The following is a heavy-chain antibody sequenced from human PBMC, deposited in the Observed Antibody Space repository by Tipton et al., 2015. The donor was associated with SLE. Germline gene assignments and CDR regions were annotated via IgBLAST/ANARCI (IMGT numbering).Heavy chain of an antibody. D-gene: IGHD4/OR15-4a*01. Sequence: SLRLSCAASGFTFSSYAMSWVRQAPGKGLEWVSVISGSGGSTNYADSVKGRFTISRDNSKNTLYLQMNSLRAEDTAVYYCARDAGGAPLCDWGQGTLVTVSS. V-gene: IGHV3-23*01. CDR2: ISGSGGST. CDR3: ARDAGGAPLCD. CDR1: GFTFSSYA. J-gene: IGHJ4*02.